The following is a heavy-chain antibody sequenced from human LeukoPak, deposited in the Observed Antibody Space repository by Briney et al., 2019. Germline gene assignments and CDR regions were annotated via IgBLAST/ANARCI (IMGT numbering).Heavy chain of an antibody. Sequence: PGGSLRLSCAASGFTFSSYWMHWVRQAPGKGLEWVSVIYSGGGAYYADSVKGRFTISRHSSKNTLYLQMNSLRAEDTAVYYCARDRPAAGFYYFDYWGQGTLVTVSS. V-gene: IGHV3-53*04. D-gene: IGHD6-13*01. CDR1: GFTFSSYW. CDR3: ARDRPAAGFYYFDY. CDR2: IYSGGGA. J-gene: IGHJ4*02.